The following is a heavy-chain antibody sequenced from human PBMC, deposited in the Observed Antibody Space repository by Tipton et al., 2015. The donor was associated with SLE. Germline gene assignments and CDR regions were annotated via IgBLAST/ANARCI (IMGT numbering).Heavy chain of an antibody. V-gene: IGHV4-59*01. D-gene: IGHD3-9*01. J-gene: IGHJ4*01. CDR3: ARDFARGSGYVY. CDR2: IYYTGSA. Sequence: LRLSCNVSGGSIINNYWAWIRQPPGKGLEWIGYIYYTGSASYSPSLNSRVSMSVDTSRNQSSLRLSSVTAADTAVYYCARDFARGSGYVYWGHGILVTVSS. CDR1: GGSIINNY.